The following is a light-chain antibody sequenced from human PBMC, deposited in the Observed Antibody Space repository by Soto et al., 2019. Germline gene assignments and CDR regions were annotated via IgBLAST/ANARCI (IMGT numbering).Light chain of an antibody. Sequence: EIGLTQAPGTLSLSPGERATLSCRASQSFSNNYLAWYQQRPGQAPRLLIYGASSRATGIADRFSGSGSGTDFTLTVTRLEPEDFAVYYCQQYGGSPPITFGQGTRLEIK. V-gene: IGKV3-20*01. CDR2: GAS. CDR1: QSFSNNY. J-gene: IGKJ5*01. CDR3: QQYGGSPPIT.